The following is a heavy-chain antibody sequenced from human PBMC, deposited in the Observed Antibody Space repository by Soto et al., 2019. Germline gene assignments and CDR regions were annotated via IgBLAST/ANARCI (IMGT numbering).Heavy chain of an antibody. CDR1: GFTFSRYG. CDR3: ARDTQYYYGSGSCDN. D-gene: IGHD3-10*01. V-gene: IGHV3-33*01. CDR2: IWYDGSNK. Sequence: QVQLVESGGGVVQPGRSLRLSCAASGFTFSRYGMHWVSQAPGRGLEWVAVIWYDGSNKYYADSVKGRFTISRDNSKNTLNLHMKIRSAEDTDAYYCARDTQYYYGSGSCDNWGQGTMVTVSS. J-gene: IGHJ4*02.